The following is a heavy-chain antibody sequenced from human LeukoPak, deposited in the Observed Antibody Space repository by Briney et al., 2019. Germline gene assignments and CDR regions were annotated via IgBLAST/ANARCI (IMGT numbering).Heavy chain of an antibody. CDR3: ARVVVPAAIVY. V-gene: IGHV4-31*03. J-gene: IGHJ4*02. Sequence: PSQTLSLTCTVSGDSVSIITYYWVWIRHRPGRGPEWIGYIYKGRSTSYTPSLKNRVTISVDTSKNQFSLNLDSVTAADTAVYYCARVVVPAAIVYWGQGIPVIVSS. CDR2: IYKGRST. D-gene: IGHD2-15*01. CDR1: GDSVSIITYY.